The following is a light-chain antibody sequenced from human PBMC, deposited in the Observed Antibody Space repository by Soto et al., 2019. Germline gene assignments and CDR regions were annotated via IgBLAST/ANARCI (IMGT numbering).Light chain of an antibody. CDR1: QSISSRY. CDR3: QQYSNLWT. J-gene: IGKJ1*01. CDR2: EAS. V-gene: IGKV3D-20*02. Sequence: EIVLTQSPGTLSFSPGERATLSCRASQSISSRYLAWYQQKPGQAPSVLIYEASSRATGIPDRFSGSGSGTDFTLTISRLEPEDFAVYYCQQYSNLWTFGQGTKVDIK.